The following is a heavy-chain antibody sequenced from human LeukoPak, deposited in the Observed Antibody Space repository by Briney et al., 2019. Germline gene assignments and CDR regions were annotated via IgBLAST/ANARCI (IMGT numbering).Heavy chain of an antibody. CDR3: AKDQRRDGYNFHY. CDR1: GFTFSSYG. D-gene: IGHD5-24*01. CDR2: IWYDGSNK. Sequence: PGRSLRLSCAASGFTFSSYGMHWVRQAPGKGLEWVAVIWYDGSNKYYADSVKGRFTISRDNSKNTLYLQMNRLRAEDTAVYYCAKDQRRDGYNFHYWGQGTLVTVSS. J-gene: IGHJ4*02. V-gene: IGHV3-33*06.